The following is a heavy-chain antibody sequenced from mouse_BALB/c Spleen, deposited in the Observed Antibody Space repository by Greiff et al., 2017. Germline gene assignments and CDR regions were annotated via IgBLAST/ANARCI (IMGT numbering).Heavy chain of an antibody. J-gene: IGHJ2*01. CDR1: GFTFSSYA. D-gene: IGHD2-3*01. V-gene: IGHV5-6-5*01. CDR3: ARGLDGYYYFDY. CDR2: ISSGGST. Sequence: EVHLVESGGGLAQPGGSRKLSCAASGFTFSSYAMSWVRQTPEKRLEWVASISSGGSTYYPDSVKGRFTISRDNARNILYLQMSSLRSEDTAMYYCARGLDGYYYFDYWGQGTTLTVSS.